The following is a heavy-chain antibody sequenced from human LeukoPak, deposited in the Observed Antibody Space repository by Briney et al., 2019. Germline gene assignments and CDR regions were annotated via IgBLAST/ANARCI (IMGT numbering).Heavy chain of an antibody. CDR1: GGSISNSGYY. CDR3: ARLIRTGDQGRAYSDY. Sequence: PSETLSLTCTVSGGSISNSGYYWGWIRQPPGKGLEWIGNIYYSGNTYYNPSLKSRVTISVDTSKNQFSLKLSSVTAADTALYYCARLIRTGDQGRAYSDYWGQGTLVTVSS. CDR2: IYYSGNT. D-gene: IGHD7-27*01. V-gene: IGHV4-39*01. J-gene: IGHJ4*02.